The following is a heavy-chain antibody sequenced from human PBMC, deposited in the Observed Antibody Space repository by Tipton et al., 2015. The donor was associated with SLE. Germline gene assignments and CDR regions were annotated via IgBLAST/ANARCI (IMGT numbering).Heavy chain of an antibody. D-gene: IGHD3-22*01. CDR3: ARGLNFFDSSALDAFDI. Sequence: TLSLTCTVSGGSISSGNYYWGWIRQPAGKALEWIGRVHISGSTNYNPSLKSRVTLSVDTSKSQFSLRLSSVTAADTGVYYCARGLNFFDSSALDAFDIWGQGTLVTVSA. J-gene: IGHJ3*02. CDR2: VHISGST. V-gene: IGHV4-61*02. CDR1: GGSISSGNYY.